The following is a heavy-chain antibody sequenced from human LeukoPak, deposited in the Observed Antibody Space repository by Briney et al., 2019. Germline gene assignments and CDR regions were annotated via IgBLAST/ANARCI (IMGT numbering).Heavy chain of an antibody. D-gene: IGHD3-10*01. Sequence: PSETLSLTCTVSGGSISSSTFYWGWVRQPPGRGLEWIVYIHYSGSTNHNPSLKRRVTISVDTSKNQLSLKMSSVTAAATAVYYCARGPLETMATVGFDYWGQGTLVTVSS. J-gene: IGHJ4*02. CDR2: IHYSGST. CDR3: ARGPLETMATVGFDY. CDR1: GGSISSSTFY. V-gene: IGHV4-61*05.